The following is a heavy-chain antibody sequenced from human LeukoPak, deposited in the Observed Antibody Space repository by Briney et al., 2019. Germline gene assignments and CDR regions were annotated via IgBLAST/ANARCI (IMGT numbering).Heavy chain of an antibody. CDR2: IYHSGST. V-gene: IGHV4-30-2*01. Sequence: SQTLSLTCTVSGGSISSGGYYWSWIRQHPGKGLEWIGYIYHSGSTYYNPSLKSRVTISVDRSKNQFSLKLSSVTAADTAVYYCARSSGSYYNPFDYWGQGTLVTVSS. J-gene: IGHJ4*02. CDR3: ARSSGSYYNPFDY. CDR1: GGSISSGGYY. D-gene: IGHD3-10*01.